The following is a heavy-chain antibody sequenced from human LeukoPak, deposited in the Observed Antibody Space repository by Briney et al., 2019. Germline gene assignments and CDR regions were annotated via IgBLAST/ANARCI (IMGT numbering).Heavy chain of an antibody. V-gene: IGHV1-69*13. D-gene: IGHD6-19*01. J-gene: IGHJ4*02. CDR1: EAPFSTCA. Sequence: GASGKVSCKPSEAPFSTCAISWVREAPGQGLGWVGGAILSFGTANYGQKFQGRVKITADESTSTAYMELSSLRFEDTAVCYCARASGSSGWYQYYFDYWGQGTLVTVSS. CDR3: ARASGSSGWYQYYFDY. CDR2: AILSFGTA.